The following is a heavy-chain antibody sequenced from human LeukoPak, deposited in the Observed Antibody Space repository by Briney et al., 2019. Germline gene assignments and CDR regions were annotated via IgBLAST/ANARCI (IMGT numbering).Heavy chain of an antibody. V-gene: IGHV3-11*03. CDR1: GFTFSDYY. J-gene: IGHJ3*02. CDR3: ARLQGSSDTFGSLAFDI. D-gene: IGHD6-13*01. Sequence: PGGSLRLSCAASGFTFSDYYMSYIRQAPGKGLEWVSYISTTSTYTDYADSVRGRFTISRDNAKNLLYLQMNSLRPEDTAVYYCARLQGSSDTFGSLAFDIWGQGTMVTVSS. CDR2: ISTTSTYT.